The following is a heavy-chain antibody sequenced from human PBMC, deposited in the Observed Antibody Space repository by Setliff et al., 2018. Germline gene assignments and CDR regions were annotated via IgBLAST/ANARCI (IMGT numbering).Heavy chain of an antibody. J-gene: IGHJ4*02. CDR3: VRAVVIRGSKPLDS. Sequence: HPGGSLRLSCAASGFTFSSYAMSWVRQAPGKGLEWVSAISGSGGSTYYADSVKGRFTISRDNSKNTLYLQMYSLKSDDTAVYYCVRAVVIRGSKPLDSWGQGTLVTVSS. CDR2: ISGSGGST. CDR1: GFTFSSYA. D-gene: IGHD3-10*01. V-gene: IGHV3-23*01.